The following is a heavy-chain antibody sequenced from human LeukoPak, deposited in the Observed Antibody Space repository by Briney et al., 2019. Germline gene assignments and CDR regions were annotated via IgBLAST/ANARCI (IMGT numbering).Heavy chain of an antibody. CDR1: GFTFSKAW. Sequence: GESLRLSCAASGFTFSKAWLSWVRQAPGKGLEWVGRIKSETDGGTRDYAAPVKSRFFISRDDSENTLYLQMNSLQTEDTAVYYCTTYLGYCSGGSCFSGAFDIWGQGTMVTVSS. V-gene: IGHV3-15*01. CDR3: TTYLGYCSGGSCFSGAFDI. D-gene: IGHD2-15*01. J-gene: IGHJ3*02. CDR2: IKSETDGGTR.